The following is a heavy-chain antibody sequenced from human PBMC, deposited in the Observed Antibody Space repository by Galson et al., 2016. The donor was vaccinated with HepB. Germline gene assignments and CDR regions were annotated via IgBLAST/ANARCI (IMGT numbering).Heavy chain of an antibody. CDR3: TRERGSHGFDY. D-gene: IGHD3-16*01. CDR1: GYTFIIYY. V-gene: IGHV1-46*01. J-gene: IGHJ4*02. CDR2: INPIAGTT. Sequence: SVKVSCKASGYTFIIYYIHWVRQAPGQGLEWMGIINPIAGTTTYEQRFQGRLTLTRDTSTSSVHMDVNSPASEDTAVYYCTRERGSHGFDYWGQGTPVTVSS.